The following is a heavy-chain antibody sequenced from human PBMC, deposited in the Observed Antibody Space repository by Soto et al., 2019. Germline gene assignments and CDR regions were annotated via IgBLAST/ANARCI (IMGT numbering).Heavy chain of an antibody. D-gene: IGHD3-16*01. CDR3: AKDWGSGHHYCEYGSSYGVDV. J-gene: IGHJ6*02. Sequence: GGSLRLSCAASGFTFSDYYMRWIRQAPGKGLEWVAVISYDGSNKYYADSVKGRFTISRDNSKNTLYLQMNSLRAEDTAVYYCAKDWGSGHHYCEYGSSYGVDVWGPRRTVSVSS. CDR2: ISYDGSNK. CDR1: GFTFSDYY. V-gene: IGHV3-30*18.